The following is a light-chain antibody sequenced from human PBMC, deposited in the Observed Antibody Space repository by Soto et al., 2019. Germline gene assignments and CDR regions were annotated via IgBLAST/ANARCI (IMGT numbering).Light chain of an antibody. CDR2: GAS. V-gene: IGKV3-15*01. J-gene: IGKJ3*01. Sequence: EIVMTQSPATLSVALGKRATLSCRASQSIDSNLAWYQQIPGQAPRLLIFGASTRATDIPARFSGSGSGTAFTLTISSLQSEDFAFYYCQQYDEWPLTFGPGTKVDVQ. CDR1: QSIDSN. CDR3: QQYDEWPLT.